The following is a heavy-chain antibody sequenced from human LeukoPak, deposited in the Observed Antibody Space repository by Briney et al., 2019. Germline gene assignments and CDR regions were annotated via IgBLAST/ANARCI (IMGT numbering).Heavy chain of an antibody. D-gene: IGHD5-18*01. Sequence: GRSLRLSCAASGFTVSSNYMSWVRQAPGKGLEWVSVIYSGGTTYYADSVKGRFTISRDNSKNTLYLQMNSLRAEDTAVYYCARDREYSPAGFDYWGQGTLVTVSS. CDR3: ARDREYSPAGFDY. CDR1: GFTVSSNY. CDR2: IYSGGTT. J-gene: IGHJ4*02. V-gene: IGHV3-53*01.